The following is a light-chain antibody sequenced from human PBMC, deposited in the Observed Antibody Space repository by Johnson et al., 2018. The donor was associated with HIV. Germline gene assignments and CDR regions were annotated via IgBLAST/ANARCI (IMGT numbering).Light chain of an antibody. Sequence: QSVLTQPPSVSAAPGQKVTISCSGSSSNIGNNYVSWYQQLPGTAPKLLIYDNNKRPSGIPDRFSGSKSGSSATLGITGLQTGDEADYYCATWDSLSAGYVFGTGTKVTVL. V-gene: IGLV1-51*01. CDR2: DNN. J-gene: IGLJ1*01. CDR3: ATWDSLSAGYV. CDR1: SSNIGNNY.